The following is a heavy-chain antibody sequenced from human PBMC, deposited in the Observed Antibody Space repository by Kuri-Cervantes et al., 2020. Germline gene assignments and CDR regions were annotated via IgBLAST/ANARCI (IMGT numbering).Heavy chain of an antibody. V-gene: IGHV1-2*02. CDR2: INPNSGGA. Sequence: ASVKVSCKASGYTFTDYYMHWVRLAPGQGLEWMGWINPNSGGADYAQKFQGRVTMTRDTSISTAYMELSRLRSDDTAVYYCAAGEGDRARGIVVVYNDYWGQGTLVTVSS. CDR3: AAGEGDRARGIVVVYNDY. D-gene: IGHD3-22*01. CDR1: GYTFTDYY. J-gene: IGHJ4*02.